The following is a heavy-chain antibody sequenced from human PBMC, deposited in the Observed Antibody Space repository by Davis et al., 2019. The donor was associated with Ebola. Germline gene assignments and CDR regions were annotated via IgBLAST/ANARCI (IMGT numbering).Heavy chain of an antibody. Sequence: AASVKVSCKASGYTFTDFDIHWVRQAPGQGLEWMGWINAGNGNMRYSQKFQGRVTITRDTSASTVSMELSSRRSEDTAVYYCARDTGIRYVSLGYWGQGTLVTVSS. CDR1: GYTFTDFD. J-gene: IGHJ4*02. CDR3: ARDTGIRYVSLGY. D-gene: IGHD3-9*01. V-gene: IGHV1-3*01. CDR2: INAGNGNM.